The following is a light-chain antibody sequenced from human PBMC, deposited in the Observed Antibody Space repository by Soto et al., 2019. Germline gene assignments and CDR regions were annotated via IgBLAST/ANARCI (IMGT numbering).Light chain of an antibody. Sequence: QSALTQPPSVSGAPGQRVTISCTGSSSNIGAGYDVHWYQQLPGTAPKLLIYGNSNRPSGVPDRFSGSKSGTSASLAITGLQAEDEADYYCQSYDSSLSANYVFGTGTKVTVL. J-gene: IGLJ1*01. CDR1: SSNIGAGYD. CDR2: GNS. CDR3: QSYDSSLSANYV. V-gene: IGLV1-40*01.